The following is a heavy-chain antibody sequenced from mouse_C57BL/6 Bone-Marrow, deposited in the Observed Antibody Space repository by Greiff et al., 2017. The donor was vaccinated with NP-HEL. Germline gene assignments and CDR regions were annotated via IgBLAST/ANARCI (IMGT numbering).Heavy chain of an antibody. CDR1: GFNIKDDY. CDR3: TKTTVVATDFDY. CDR2: IDPENGDT. D-gene: IGHD1-1*01. J-gene: IGHJ2*01. Sequence: DVKLQESGAELVRPGASVKLSCTASGFNIKDDYMHWVKQRPEQGLEWIGWIDPENGDTEYASKFQGKATITADTSSNTAYLQLSSLTSEDTAVYYCTKTTVVATDFDYWGQGTTLTVSS. V-gene: IGHV14-4*01.